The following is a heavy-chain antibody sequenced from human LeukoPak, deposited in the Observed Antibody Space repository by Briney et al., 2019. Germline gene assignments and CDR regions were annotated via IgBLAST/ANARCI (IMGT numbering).Heavy chain of an antibody. Sequence: ASVKVSCKASGYTFTSYGISWVRQAPGQGLGWMGWISAHNGNTYYAQKLRGRVTMTTDTSTSTAYMELRSLRSDDTAVYYCARDINPATVVTLYYYYGLDVWGQGTTVTVSS. CDR1: GYTFTSYG. V-gene: IGHV1-18*01. CDR3: ARDINPATVVTLYYYYGLDV. D-gene: IGHD4-23*01. J-gene: IGHJ6*02. CDR2: ISAHNGNT.